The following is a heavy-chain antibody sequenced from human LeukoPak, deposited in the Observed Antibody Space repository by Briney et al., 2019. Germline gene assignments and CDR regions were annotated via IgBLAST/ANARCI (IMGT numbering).Heavy chain of an antibody. CDR1: GFTFSDYY. CDR2: ISSSGSTI. V-gene: IGHV3-11*01. J-gene: IGHJ6*03. Sequence: PGGSLRLSCAASGFTFSDYYMSWIRQAPGKGLEWVSYISSSGSTIYYADSVKGRFTISRDNAKNTLYLQMNSLRAEDTAVYYCAKYGSYDFWSGYFERGVYYYYMDVWGKGTTVTVSS. CDR3: AKYGSYDFWSGYFERGVYYYYMDV. D-gene: IGHD3-3*01.